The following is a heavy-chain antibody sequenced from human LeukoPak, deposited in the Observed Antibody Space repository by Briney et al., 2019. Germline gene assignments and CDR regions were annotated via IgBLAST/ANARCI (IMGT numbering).Heavy chain of an antibody. CDR2: ISSSSSTI. D-gene: IGHD2-21*02. CDR1: GFTFSSYS. CDR3: ARDPRYCDGDCSNYGMDV. J-gene: IGHJ6*02. Sequence: GGSLRLSCAASGFTFSSYSMSWVRQAPGKGLEWVSYISSSSSTIYYADSVKGRFTISRDNAKNSLYLQMNSLRAEDTAVYYCARDPRYCDGDCSNYGMDVWGQGTTVTVSS. V-gene: IGHV3-48*04.